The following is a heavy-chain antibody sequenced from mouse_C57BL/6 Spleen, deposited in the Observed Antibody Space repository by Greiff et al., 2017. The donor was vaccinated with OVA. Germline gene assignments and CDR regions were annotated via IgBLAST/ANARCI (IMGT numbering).Heavy chain of an antibody. Sequence: VKLQESGPGLVQPSQSLSITCTVSGFSLTSYGVHWVRQSPGKGLEWLGVIWRGGSTDYNAAFISRLSISKDNSKSQVFFKMNSLQADDTAIYYCARGIFYYGSSFDYWGQGTTLTVSS. CDR1: GFSLTSYG. V-gene: IGHV2-2*01. CDR2: IWRGGST. J-gene: IGHJ2*01. CDR3: ARGIFYYGSSFDY. D-gene: IGHD1-1*01.